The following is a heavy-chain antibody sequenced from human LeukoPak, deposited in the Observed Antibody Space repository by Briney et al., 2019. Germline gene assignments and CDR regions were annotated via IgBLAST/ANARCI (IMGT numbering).Heavy chain of an antibody. J-gene: IGHJ5*02. CDR1: GGSISSGGYY. D-gene: IGHD3-3*01. V-gene: IGHV4-31*03. CDR3: AKDRDFWSGYPVGT. CDR2: IYYSGST. Sequence: PSETLSLTCTVSGGSISSGGYYWSWIRQHPGKGLEWTGYIYYSGSTYYNPSLKSRVAISVDTSKNQFSLKLSSVTAADTAVYYCAKDRDFWSGYPVGTWGQGTLVTVSS.